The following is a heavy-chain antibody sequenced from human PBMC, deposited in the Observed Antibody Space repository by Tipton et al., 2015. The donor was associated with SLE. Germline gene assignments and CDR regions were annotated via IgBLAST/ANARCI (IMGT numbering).Heavy chain of an antibody. J-gene: IGHJ3*02. V-gene: IGHV4-59*12. CDR1: GGSISSYS. D-gene: IGHD2-2*01. CDR3: AREGGYCSSTSCSAGAFDI. Sequence: LSLTCTVSGGSISSYSWSWIRQPPGKGLEWIGYIYHSGSTNCNPSFKSRVTISVDTSKNQFSLKLSSVTAADTAVYYCAREGGYCSSTSCSAGAFDIWGQGTMVTVSS. CDR2: IYHSGST.